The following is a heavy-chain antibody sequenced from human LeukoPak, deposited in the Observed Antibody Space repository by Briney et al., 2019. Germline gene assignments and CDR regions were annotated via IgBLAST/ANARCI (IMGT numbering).Heavy chain of an antibody. CDR3: ATIAIFRGISAFDY. CDR2: IYTSGGT. D-gene: IGHD3-10*01. J-gene: IGHJ4*02. Sequence: SETLALTCTVSGGFISSYYWTWMRQPAGKGLEWIGHIYTSGGTDYDPSLKSRVTLSVDTSKNQFSLKLNSVTAADTAVYYCATIAIFRGISAFDYWGQGTLVTVSS. CDR1: GGFISSYY. V-gene: IGHV4-4*07.